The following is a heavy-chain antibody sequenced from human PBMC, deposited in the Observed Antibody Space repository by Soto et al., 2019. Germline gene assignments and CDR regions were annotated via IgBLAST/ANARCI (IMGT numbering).Heavy chain of an antibody. J-gene: IGHJ4*02. D-gene: IGHD6-19*01. CDR3: ARGRWSSGWIDY. Sequence: QVQLVQTGAEVKKPGASMKVSCKASGYTFTCYYMHWVRQAPGHGLEWMGRINPNSGSTNYAKQFQGWVTMTRYTSISTAYMEMSRLRSDDTSVYYCARGRWSSGWIDYVGQGTLVTVSP. V-gene: IGHV1-2*04. CDR2: INPNSGST. CDR1: GYTFTCYY.